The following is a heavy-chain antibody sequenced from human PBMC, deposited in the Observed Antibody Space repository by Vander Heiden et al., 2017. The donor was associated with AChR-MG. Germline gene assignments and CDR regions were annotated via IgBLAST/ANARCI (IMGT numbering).Heavy chain of an antibody. Sequence: EVQLVESGGGLVQPGRSLRLSCAASGFTFDDYAMHWVRQAPGKGLEWVSGISWNSGSIGYADSVKGRFTISRDNAKNSLYLQMNSLRAEDTALYYCAKDRWGVARYYFDYWGQGTLVTVSS. V-gene: IGHV3-9*01. CDR2: ISWNSGSI. CDR3: AKDRWGVARYYFDY. J-gene: IGHJ4*02. D-gene: IGHD3-16*01. CDR1: GFTFDDYA.